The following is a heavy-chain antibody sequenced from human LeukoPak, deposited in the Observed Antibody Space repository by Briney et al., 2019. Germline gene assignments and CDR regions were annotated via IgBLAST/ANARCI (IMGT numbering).Heavy chain of an antibody. CDR3: ARESNYDY. CDR2: ISFEGGRV. V-gene: IGHV3-30*01. CDR1: GFTFNTYS. J-gene: IGHJ4*02. Sequence: GGSLRLSCAASGFTFNTYSMNWVRQAPGKGPEWLSLISFEGGRVYYADSVKGRFTISRDNSKNTLYLQMNSLRAEDTAVYYCARESNYDYWGQGTVVTVSS.